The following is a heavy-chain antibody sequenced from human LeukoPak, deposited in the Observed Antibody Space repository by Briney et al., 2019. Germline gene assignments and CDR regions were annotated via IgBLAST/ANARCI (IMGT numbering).Heavy chain of an antibody. D-gene: IGHD3-9*01. CDR1: GGSISSSNW. CDR2: IYHSGST. V-gene: IGHV4-4*02. Sequence: PSGTLSLTCAVSGGSISSSNWWSWVRQPPGKGLEWIGEIYHSGSTNYNPSLKSRVTISVDKSKNQFSLKLSSVTAADTAVYYCARDLLDYDILTGYSESGWFDPWGQGTLVTVSS. J-gene: IGHJ5*02. CDR3: ARDLLDYDILTGYSESGWFDP.